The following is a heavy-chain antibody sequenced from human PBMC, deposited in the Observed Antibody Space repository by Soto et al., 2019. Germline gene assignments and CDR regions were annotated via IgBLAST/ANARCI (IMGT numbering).Heavy chain of an antibody. CDR1: GDSISSGYD. J-gene: IGHJ5*02. CDR3: ARVGPWVPYYYDSRPYTFENWFDP. CDR2: IYHGGST. Sequence: PSETLSLTCAVSGDSISSGYDSGWRRHPPWKGLEWIGRIYHGGSTYYNPSLNSRVTLSIDMTNNHVSLILNSVTAADTAVYYCARVGPWVPYYYDSRPYTFENWFDPWGQGTLVTVSS. D-gene: IGHD3-22*01. V-gene: IGHV4-38-2*01.